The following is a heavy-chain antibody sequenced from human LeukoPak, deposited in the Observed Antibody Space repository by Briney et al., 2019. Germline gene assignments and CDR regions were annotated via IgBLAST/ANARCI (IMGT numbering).Heavy chain of an antibody. D-gene: IGHD3-3*01. J-gene: IGHJ3*02. CDR1: GYSISSAYY. Sequence: PSETLSLTCTVSGYSISSAYYWGWIRQPPGKGLEWIGSIHHRGSTYYNPSLKSRVTISVDTSKNQFSLKLSSVTAADTAVYYCARSPRYGGIFGAFDIWGQGTMVTVSS. CDR3: ARSPRYGGIFGAFDI. CDR2: IHHRGST. V-gene: IGHV4-38-2*02.